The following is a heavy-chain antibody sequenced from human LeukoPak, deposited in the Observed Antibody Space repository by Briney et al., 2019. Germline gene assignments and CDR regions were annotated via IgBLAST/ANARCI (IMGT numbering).Heavy chain of an antibody. V-gene: IGHV3-64*05. Sequence: GGSLRLSCSASGFTFSSYAMHWVRQAPGKGVEYVSAISSNGATTYYADSVKGRFTISRDNSKNTLYFQMSSLRPEDTAVYYCVKIVMAGGYFDYWGREPWSPSP. D-gene: IGHD3-16*01. CDR1: GFTFSSYA. CDR3: VKIVMAGGYFDY. CDR2: ISSNGATT. J-gene: IGHJ4*02.